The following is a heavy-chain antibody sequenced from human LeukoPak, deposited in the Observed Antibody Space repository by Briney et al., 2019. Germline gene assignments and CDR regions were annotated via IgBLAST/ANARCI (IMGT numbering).Heavy chain of an antibody. CDR1: GFTFSSYD. V-gene: IGHV3-30*03. Sequence: GGSLRLSCTASGFTFSSYDMHWVRQAPGKGLEWVAVIYYDGSNEYKVASLKGGFTFSSNNSKNTLHLQMNALTAEATACYYFGGRGDGSGWIIGYWGQGTLVTVSS. D-gene: IGHD6-19*01. CDR3: GGRGDGSGWIIGY. CDR2: IYYDGSNE. J-gene: IGHJ4*02.